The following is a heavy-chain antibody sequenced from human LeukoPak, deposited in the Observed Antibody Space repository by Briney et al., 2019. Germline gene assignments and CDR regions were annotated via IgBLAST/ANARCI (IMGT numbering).Heavy chain of an antibody. CDR3: ARGYSGYYYGMDV. V-gene: IGHV4-4*02. D-gene: IGHD1-26*01. Sequence: SETLSLTCAVSGGSISSSNWWSWVRQPPGKGLEWIGEIYHSGSTNYNPSLKSRVTISVDKSKSQFSLKLSSVTAADTAVYYCARGYSGYYYGMDVWGQGTTVTVSS. J-gene: IGHJ6*02. CDR1: GGSISSSNW. CDR2: IYHSGST.